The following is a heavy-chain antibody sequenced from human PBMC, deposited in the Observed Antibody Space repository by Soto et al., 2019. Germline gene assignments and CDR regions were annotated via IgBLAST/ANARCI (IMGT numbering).Heavy chain of an antibody. CDR3: TRDGRGLGRLSLFEY. D-gene: IGHD2-21*02. CDR2: IYSGETT. V-gene: IGHV3-53*01. J-gene: IGHJ4*02. Sequence: WGSLRLSCAASGFNVNSDYMNLFRHTAGKWLEWVASIYSGETTYYADSVRGRFTISSDKSKNTLYFQLSSLRIEDTAVYYCTRDGRGLGRLSLFEYWGQGVLVTVSS. CDR1: GFNVNSDY.